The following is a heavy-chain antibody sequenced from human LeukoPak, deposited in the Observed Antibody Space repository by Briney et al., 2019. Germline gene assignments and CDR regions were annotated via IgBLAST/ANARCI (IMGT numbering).Heavy chain of an antibody. Sequence: PGESLRLSCAASGFAFSTYTMNWVRQAPGKGLEWVSSISSISSHIYYADSVKGRFTISRDNAKNTLYLQVNSLRVEDTAVYYCTTKSHYWGQGTLVTVSS. V-gene: IGHV3-21*01. CDR2: ISSISSHI. D-gene: IGHD1-1*01. CDR1: GFAFSTYT. J-gene: IGHJ4*02. CDR3: TTKSHY.